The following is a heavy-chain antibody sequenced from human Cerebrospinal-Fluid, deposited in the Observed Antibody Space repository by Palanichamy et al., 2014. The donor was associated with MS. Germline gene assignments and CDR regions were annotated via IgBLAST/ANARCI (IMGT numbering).Heavy chain of an antibody. Sequence: GSISSYYWSWIRQPPGKGLEWIGYIYYSGSTNYNPSLKSRVTISVDTSKNQFSLKLSSVTAADTAFYYCARVRSGWYYFDYWGQGTLLTVSS. V-gene: IGHV4-59*01. CDR3: ARVRSGWYYFDY. J-gene: IGHJ4*02. CDR1: GSISSYY. CDR2: IYYSGST. D-gene: IGHD6-19*01.